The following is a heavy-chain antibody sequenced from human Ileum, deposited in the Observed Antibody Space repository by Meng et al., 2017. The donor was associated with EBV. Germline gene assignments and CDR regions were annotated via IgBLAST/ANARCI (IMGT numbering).Heavy chain of an antibody. CDR3: ARRPTGIDY. Sequence: QVQLQQRGAGLLLLSETLSLTCAGNGGSLSSAYSNGSRQPPGKGLGWIGDIIHGVSPSYNPSLKSRVTISIDTSKNQLSLMLSSVTAADTAVYYCARRPTGIDYWGQGTLVTVSS. D-gene: IGHD2-8*02. V-gene: IGHV4-34*12. J-gene: IGHJ4*02. CDR2: IIHGVSP. CDR1: GGSLSSAY.